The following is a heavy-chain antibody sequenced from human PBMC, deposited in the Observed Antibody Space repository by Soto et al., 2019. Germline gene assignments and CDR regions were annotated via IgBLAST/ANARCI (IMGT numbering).Heavy chain of an antibody. D-gene: IGHD5-12*01. CDR2: IYPSGST. V-gene: IGHV4-59*01. J-gene: IGHJ3*02. CDR1: GGSIRGLY. Sequence: SETLSLTCTVSGGSIRGLYWSWIRQPPGKGLEWIGHIYPSGSTDYNPSLKSRVTISSDTSESQFSLKVHSVTPADTAVYYCARGDGYNSAFDIWGQGTMVTVSS. CDR3: ARGDGYNSAFDI.